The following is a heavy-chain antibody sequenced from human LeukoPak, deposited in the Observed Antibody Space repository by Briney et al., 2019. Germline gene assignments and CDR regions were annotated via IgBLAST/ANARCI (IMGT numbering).Heavy chain of an antibody. CDR2: IYYSGST. Sequence: SETLSLTCTVSGGSISSYYWSWIRQPPGKGLEWIAYIYYSGSTNYNPSLKSRVPISVDTSKSKFSMKLTSMTAADTAVYYCARHPPKSFFDYWGQGTLVTVSS. CDR3: ARHPPKSFFDY. J-gene: IGHJ4*03. V-gene: IGHV4-59*08. CDR1: GGSISSYY.